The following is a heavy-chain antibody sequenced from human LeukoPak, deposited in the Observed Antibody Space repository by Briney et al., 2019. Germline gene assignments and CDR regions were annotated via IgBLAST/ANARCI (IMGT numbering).Heavy chain of an antibody. D-gene: IGHD3-10*01. CDR3: ARGVKRTAYGSGSYYNREGPYWFDP. CDR1: GGSISSYY. Sequence: SETLSLTCTVSGGSISSYYWSWIRQPPGKGLEWIGYIYYSGSTNYNPSLKSRVTISVDTSKNQFSLKLSSVTAADTAVYYCARGVKRTAYGSGSYYNREGPYWFDPWGQGTLVTVSS. V-gene: IGHV4-59*01. CDR2: IYYSGST. J-gene: IGHJ5*02.